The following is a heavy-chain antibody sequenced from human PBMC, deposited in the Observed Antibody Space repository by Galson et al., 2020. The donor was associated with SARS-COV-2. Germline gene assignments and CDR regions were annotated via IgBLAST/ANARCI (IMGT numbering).Heavy chain of an antibody. CDR3: VKDLRYCSGAGCDRYYYYYFDV. V-gene: IGHV3-30*18. CDR1: GFSFSNYG. J-gene: IGHJ6*03. CDR2: ISFDGYKK. D-gene: IGHD2-2*02. Sequence: GGSLRLSCAASGFSFSNYGIQWVRQAPGKGLEWVAVISFDGYKKYYTDSVKGRFTISRDSSKNTVYLQMNSLSAEDTAMYHCVKDLRYCSGAGCDRYYYYYFDVWGKGTTVTVSS.